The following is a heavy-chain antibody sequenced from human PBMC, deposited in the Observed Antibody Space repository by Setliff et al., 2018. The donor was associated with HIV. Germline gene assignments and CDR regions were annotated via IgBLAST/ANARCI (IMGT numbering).Heavy chain of an antibody. D-gene: IGHD6-13*01. Sequence: SETLSLTCAVSGDSISSGRYYWGWIRQPPGKGLEWIGSIFYSGSAHYNPSLKSRVIISVDTSKSYFSLKLSSVTAADTAVYYCANFLPDTAAAGPRFDYWGQGTLVTVS. CDR3: ANFLPDTAAAGPRFDY. J-gene: IGHJ4*02. CDR1: GDSISSGRYY. CDR2: IFYSGSA. V-gene: IGHV4-39*01.